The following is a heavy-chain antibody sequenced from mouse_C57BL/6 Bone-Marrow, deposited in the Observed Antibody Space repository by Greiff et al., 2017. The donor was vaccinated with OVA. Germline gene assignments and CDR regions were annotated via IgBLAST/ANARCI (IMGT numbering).Heavy chain of an antibody. CDR2: ISYAGSN. Sequence: EVQRVESGPGLVKPSQSLSLTCSVPVYSITSGYYWHWIRQFPGNKLEWMGYISYAGSNNYNPSLKNRISITRETAKKQLVLKVNSVTTEDTATDYCARGAGKNDYAMDYWGQGTSVTVSA. V-gene: IGHV3-6*01. CDR3: ARGAGKNDYAMDY. CDR1: VYSITSGYY. J-gene: IGHJ4*01.